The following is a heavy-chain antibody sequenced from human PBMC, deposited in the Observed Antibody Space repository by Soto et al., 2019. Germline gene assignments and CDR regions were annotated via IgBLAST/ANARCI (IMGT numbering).Heavy chain of an antibody. CDR1: GGTFSSYT. V-gene: IGHV1-69*02. J-gene: IGHJ5*02. D-gene: IGHD6-13*01. CDR3: ARTRGLIAAAGTSWFDP. Sequence: QVQLVQSGAEVKKPGSSVKVSCKASGGTFSSYTISWVRQAPGQGLEWMGRIIPILGIANYAQKFQGRVTITADKSTSTAYMELSSLRSEDTDVYYCARTRGLIAAAGTSWFDPWGQGTLVTVSS. CDR2: IIPILGIA.